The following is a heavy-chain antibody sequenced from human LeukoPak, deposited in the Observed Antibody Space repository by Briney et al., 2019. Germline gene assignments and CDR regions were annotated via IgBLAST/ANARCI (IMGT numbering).Heavy chain of an antibody. Sequence: SETLSLTCAVYGGSFSGYYWSWIRQPPGKGLEWIGEINHSGSTNYNPSLKSRVTISVDTSKNQFSLKLSSVTAADTAVYYCARVVTIVWGLRRYYFDYWGQGTLVTVSS. J-gene: IGHJ4*02. CDR3: ARVVTIVWGLRRYYFDY. D-gene: IGHD3-10*01. V-gene: IGHV4-34*01. CDR1: GGSFSGYY. CDR2: INHSGST.